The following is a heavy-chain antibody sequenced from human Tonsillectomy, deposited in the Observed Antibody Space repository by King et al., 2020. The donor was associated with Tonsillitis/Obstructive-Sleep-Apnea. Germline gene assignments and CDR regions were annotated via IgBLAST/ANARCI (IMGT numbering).Heavy chain of an antibody. CDR1: GGSVSSGSYY. V-gene: IGHV4-61*01. CDR3: ARGSDYDILTGYYV. J-gene: IGHJ6*04. Sequence: QLQESGPGLVKPSETLSLTCTVSGGSVSSGSYYWSWIRQPPGKGLEWIGYIYYSGSTNYNPSLKSRVTISVDTSKNQFSLKLGSVTAADTAVYYCARGSDYDILTGYYVWGKGTTVTVSS. D-gene: IGHD3-9*01. CDR2: IYYSGST.